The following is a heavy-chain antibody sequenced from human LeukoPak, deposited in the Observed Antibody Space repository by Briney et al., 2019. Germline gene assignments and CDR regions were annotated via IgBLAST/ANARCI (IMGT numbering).Heavy chain of an antibody. CDR3: ARRIYDGSGSYSNYYFDY. D-gene: IGHD3-22*01. Sequence: GSLGLSCAASGFTVSSNYMSWVRQAPGKGLEWVSVMYSGGSTYYADSVKGRFTISRDNSKNTLYLQMNSLRAEDTAVYYCARRIYDGSGSYSNYYFDYWGQGTLVTVSS. J-gene: IGHJ4*02. CDR2: MYSGGST. V-gene: IGHV3-66*04. CDR1: GFTVSSNY.